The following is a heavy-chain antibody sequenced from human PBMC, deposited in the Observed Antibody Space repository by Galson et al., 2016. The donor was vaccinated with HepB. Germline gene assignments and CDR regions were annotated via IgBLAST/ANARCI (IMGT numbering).Heavy chain of an antibody. CDR1: GFTFSNYG. CDR2: IWYDGSNK. D-gene: IGHD3-10*01. CDR3: ASEIAFSGYPEH. Sequence: SLRLSCAASGFTFSNYGMHWVRQAPGKGLEWVAVIWYDGSNKYYRDSVKGRFTISRDNSKNTLYLQMNSLRAEDTAVYYCASEIAFSGYPEHWGQGTLVTVSS. V-gene: IGHV3-33*01. J-gene: IGHJ4*02.